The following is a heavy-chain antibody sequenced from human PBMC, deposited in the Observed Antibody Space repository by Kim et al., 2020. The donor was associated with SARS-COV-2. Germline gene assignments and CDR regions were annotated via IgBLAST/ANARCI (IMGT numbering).Heavy chain of an antibody. Sequence: ASVKVSCKASGYTFSVYYMHWVRQAPGQGLEWMGRMNPNSGGTNYAQKFQGRVTMTRDTSISTAYMELSRLTSDDTAVYYCARAGGTVGNRHNWFDPWGQGTLITVSS. CDR2: MNPNSGGT. CDR1: GYTFSVYY. CDR3: ARAGGTVGNRHNWFDP. D-gene: IGHD1-26*01. J-gene: IGHJ5*02. V-gene: IGHV1-2*06.